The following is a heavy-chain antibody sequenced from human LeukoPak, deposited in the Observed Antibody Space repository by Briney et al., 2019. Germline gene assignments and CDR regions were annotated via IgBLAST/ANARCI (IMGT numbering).Heavy chain of an antibody. D-gene: IGHD2-15*01. CDR2: IGGSGATT. J-gene: IGHJ4*02. V-gene: IGHV3-23*01. Sequence: GGSLRLSCAASGFSFSAYGMNWVRQAPGKGLEWVSAIGGSGATTYYADSVRGRFTISRDDSKNTMYLQMSSLRAEDTAVYYCAKIRLEESATGYWGQGTLVTVSS. CDR1: GFSFSAYG. CDR3: AKIRLEESATGY.